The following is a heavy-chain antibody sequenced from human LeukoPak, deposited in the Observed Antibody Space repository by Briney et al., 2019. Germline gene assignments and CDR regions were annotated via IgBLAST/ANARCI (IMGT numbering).Heavy chain of an antibody. Sequence: SETLSLTCTVSGGSISSYYWSWIRQPAGKGLEWIGRIYTSGSTNYNPSLKSRVTMSVDTSKNQFSLKLSSVTAADTAVYYCAREGEFGDFFLVFDYWGQGTLVTVSS. V-gene: IGHV4-4*07. D-gene: IGHD3-10*01. J-gene: IGHJ4*02. CDR3: AREGEFGDFFLVFDY. CDR2: IYTSGST. CDR1: GGSISSYY.